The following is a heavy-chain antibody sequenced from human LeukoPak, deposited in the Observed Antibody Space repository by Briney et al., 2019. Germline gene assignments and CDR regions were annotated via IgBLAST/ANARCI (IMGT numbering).Heavy chain of an antibody. CDR1: GFTVSSNY. V-gene: IGHV3-66*01. CDR2: IYSGGST. Sequence: PGGSLRLSCPASGFTVSSNYMSWVRQAPGKGLEWVSVIYSGGSTYYADSVKGRFTISRDNSNNILYLQMNSLRTEDTAVYYCAKDRCSNGIGCYYYYMEVWGKGTTVTISS. CDR3: AKDRCSNGIGCYYYYMEV. J-gene: IGHJ6*03. D-gene: IGHD2-8*01.